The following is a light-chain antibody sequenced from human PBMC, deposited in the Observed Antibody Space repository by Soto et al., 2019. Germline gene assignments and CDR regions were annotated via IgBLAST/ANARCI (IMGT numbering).Light chain of an antibody. V-gene: IGKV1-5*03. CDR3: QQYYSYPIT. CDR1: QSISSW. J-gene: IGKJ3*01. CDR2: KAS. Sequence: DIQMTQSPSTLSASVGDRVTVTCRASQSISSWLAWYQQKPGKAPNLLIYKASTLESGVPSRFSGSGSGTEFTLTISSLQPYDFATYYCQQYYSYPITFGPGTKVDIK.